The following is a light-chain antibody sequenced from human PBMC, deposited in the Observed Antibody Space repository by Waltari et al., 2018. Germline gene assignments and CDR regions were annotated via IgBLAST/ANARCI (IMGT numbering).Light chain of an antibody. V-gene: IGKV2-28*01. CDR1: QSLLHVTGYNY. J-gene: IGKJ2*01. CDR3: MRALHSPLT. Sequence: DTVMTQSPLSLPVTPGEPASISCRSTQSLLHVTGYNYLDWYLQKPGQSPHLLIDLGSDRASGVPDRFSGSGSDTDFTLNISRVEAEDVCVYYCMRALHSPLTFGQGTKLEIK. CDR2: LGS.